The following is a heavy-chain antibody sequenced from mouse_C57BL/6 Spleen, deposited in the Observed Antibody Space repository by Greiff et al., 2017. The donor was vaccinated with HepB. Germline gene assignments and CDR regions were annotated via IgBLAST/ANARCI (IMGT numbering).Heavy chain of an antibody. CDR2: ISSGGDYI. Sequence: EVHLVESGEGLVKPGGSLKLSCAASGFTFSSYAMSWVRQTPEKRLEWVAYISSGGDYIYYAATVKGRFTISRDNARNTLYLQMSSLKSEDTAMYYCTRDNYGSRFAYWGQGTLVTVSA. V-gene: IGHV5-9-1*02. CDR3: TRDNYGSRFAY. D-gene: IGHD1-1*01. CDR1: GFTFSSYA. J-gene: IGHJ3*01.